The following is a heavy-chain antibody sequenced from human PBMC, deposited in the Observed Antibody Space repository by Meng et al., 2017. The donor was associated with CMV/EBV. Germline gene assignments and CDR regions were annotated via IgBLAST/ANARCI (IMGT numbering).Heavy chain of an antibody. D-gene: IGHD5-24*01. Sequence: ASVKVSCKASGYTFTGYYMHWVRQAPGQGLEWMGWINPNSGGTNYAQKFQGRVTMTRDTSISTAYMELSRLRSDDTAVYYCARDGKRWLQISRGAFDIWGQGTMVTVS. CDR3: ARDGKRWLQISRGAFDI. J-gene: IGHJ3*02. CDR2: INPNSGGT. CDR1: GYTFTGYY. V-gene: IGHV1-2*02.